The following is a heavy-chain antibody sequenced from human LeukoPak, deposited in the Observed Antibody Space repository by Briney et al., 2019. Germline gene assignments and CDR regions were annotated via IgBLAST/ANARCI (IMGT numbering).Heavy chain of an antibody. CDR3: ARKTGVDYYFDY. CDR2: MYHSGGT. Sequence: SETLSLTCAVSGGSISSSNWWSWVRQPPGKGLEWIGEMYHSGGTNYNPSLKSRVTISVDKSKNQFSLKLSSVTAADTAVYYCARKTGVDYYFDYWGQGTLVTVSS. D-gene: IGHD1-14*01. J-gene: IGHJ4*02. CDR1: GGSISSSNW. V-gene: IGHV4-4*02.